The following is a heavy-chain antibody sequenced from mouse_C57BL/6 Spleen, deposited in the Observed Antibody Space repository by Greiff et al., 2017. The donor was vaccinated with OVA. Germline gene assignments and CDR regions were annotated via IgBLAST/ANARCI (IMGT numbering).Heavy chain of an antibody. Sequence: VQLQQPGAELVRPGSSVKLSCKASGYTFTSYWMHWVKQRPIQGLEWIGNIDPSDSETHYNQKFKDKATLTVDKSSSTAYMQLSSLTSEDSAVYYCARTGGTTIGSYYFDYWGQGTTPTVSS. V-gene: IGHV1-52*01. D-gene: IGHD2-14*01. J-gene: IGHJ2*01. CDR1: GYTFTSYW. CDR2: IDPSDSET. CDR3: ARTGGTTIGSYYFDY.